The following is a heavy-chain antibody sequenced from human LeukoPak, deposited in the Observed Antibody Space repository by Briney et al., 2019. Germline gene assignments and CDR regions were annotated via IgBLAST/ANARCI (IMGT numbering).Heavy chain of an antibody. CDR1: GFTFSDYY. V-gene: IGHV3-11*01. Sequence: GGSLRLSCAASGFTFSDYYMSWIRQAPGKGLEWVSYISSSDSTIYYADSVKGRFTISRDNAKNSLYLQMNSLRAEDTAIYYCARGLPATLLDYWGQGTLVTVSS. J-gene: IGHJ4*02. CDR3: ARGLPATLLDY. CDR2: ISSSDSTI. D-gene: IGHD2-2*01.